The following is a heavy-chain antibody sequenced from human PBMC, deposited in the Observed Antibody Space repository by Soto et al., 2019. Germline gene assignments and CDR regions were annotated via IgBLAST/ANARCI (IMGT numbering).Heavy chain of an antibody. J-gene: IGHJ4*02. CDR2: ISGSGGST. V-gene: IGHV3-23*01. CDR3: AKEVAAGDYYGSGSYYNVLGYFDY. CDR1: GFTFSSYA. Sequence: EVQLLESGGGLVQPGGSLRLSCAASGFTFSSYAMSWVRQAPGKGLEWVSAISGSGGSTYYADSVKGRFTISRDNSKNTLYLQMNSLRAEDTAVYYCAKEVAAGDYYGSGSYYNVLGYFDYWGQGTLVTVSS. D-gene: IGHD3-10*01.